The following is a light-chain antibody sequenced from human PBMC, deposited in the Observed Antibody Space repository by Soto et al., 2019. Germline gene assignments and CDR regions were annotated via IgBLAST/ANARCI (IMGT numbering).Light chain of an antibody. CDR3: QQRNNWPPEIT. J-gene: IGKJ5*01. CDR1: QNISRS. Sequence: EIVMTQSPVTLSVSPGERATLSCRASQNISRSLAWYQQKPGQGPSLLIYGTSTRAGGVPARFSGGGSGTEFTLTITSLQSEDFAVYYCQQRNNWPPEITFGQGTRLEIK. V-gene: IGKV3-15*01. CDR2: GTS.